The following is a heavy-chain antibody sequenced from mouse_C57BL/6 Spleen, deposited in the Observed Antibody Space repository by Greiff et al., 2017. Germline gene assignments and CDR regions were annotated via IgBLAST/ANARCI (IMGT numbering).Heavy chain of an antibody. V-gene: IGHV5-4*03. Sequence: EVKLMESGGGLVKPGGSLKLSCAASGFTFSSYAMSWVRQTPDKRLEWVATISNGGSYTYYPDNVKGRFTISRDNAKNNRYLQMSHLKSEDTAMYYWARTGYGRSYDYWGQGTTLTVSS. J-gene: IGHJ2*01. CDR2: ISNGGSYT. D-gene: IGHD1-1*01. CDR3: ARTGYGRSYDY. CDR1: GFTFSSYA.